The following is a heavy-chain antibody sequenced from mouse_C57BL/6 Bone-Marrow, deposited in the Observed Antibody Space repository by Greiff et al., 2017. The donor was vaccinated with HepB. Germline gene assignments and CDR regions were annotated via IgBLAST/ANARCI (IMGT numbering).Heavy chain of an antibody. V-gene: IGHV2-9*01. CDR2: IWGGGST. CDR1: GFSLTSYG. J-gene: IGHJ4*01. CDR3: AKHGGRGGGYYYAMDD. Sequence: VKLVESGPGLVAPSQSLSITCTVSGFSLTSYGVDWVRQPPGKGLEWLGVIWGGGSTNYNSALMSRRSISKDNSKSQVFLKMNSLQTDDTAMYYCAKHGGRGGGYYYAMDDWGQGTSVTVSS.